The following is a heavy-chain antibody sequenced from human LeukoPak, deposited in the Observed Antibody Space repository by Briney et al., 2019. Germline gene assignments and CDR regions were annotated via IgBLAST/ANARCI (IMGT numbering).Heavy chain of an antibody. CDR2: IYHSGST. V-gene: IGHV4-38-2*02. CDR1: GYSISSGYY. J-gene: IGHJ4*02. D-gene: IGHD5-18*01. CDR3: ATDPSLPYSYDY. Sequence: PSETLSLTCTVSGYSISSGYYWGGSRQPPGKGLEWIGSIYHSGSTYYNPSLKSRVTISVEKSNNQFSLKLSSVTAADTAVCYCATDPSLPYSYDYWGQGTLVTVSS.